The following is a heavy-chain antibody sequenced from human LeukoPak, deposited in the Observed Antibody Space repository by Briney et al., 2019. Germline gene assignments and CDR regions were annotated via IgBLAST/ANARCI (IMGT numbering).Heavy chain of an antibody. CDR3: ARAQGLNGRHYYYYYYMDV. Sequence: GASVKVSCKASGYTFSSYGISWVRQAPGQGLEWMGWITTYNGNTNYAQKFQDRVTMTTDTSTSTVNMELRSLRSDDTAVYYCARAQGLNGRHYYYYYYMDVWGKGTTVTVSS. J-gene: IGHJ6*03. CDR1: GYTFSSYG. V-gene: IGHV1-18*01. CDR2: ITTYNGNT. D-gene: IGHD3-16*01.